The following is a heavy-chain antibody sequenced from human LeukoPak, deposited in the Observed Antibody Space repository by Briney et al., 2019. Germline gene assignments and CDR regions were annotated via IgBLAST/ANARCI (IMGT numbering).Heavy chain of an antibody. D-gene: IGHD3-10*01. CDR1: GFTFSSYA. CDR2: ISYDGSNK. CDR3: ARDHSPNYYGSGSYFDY. J-gene: IGHJ4*02. Sequence: PGRSLRLSCAASGFTFSSYAMHWVRQAPGKRLAREAVISYDGSNKYYADSVKGRFTISRDNSKNTLYLQMNSLRAEDTAVYYCARDHSPNYYGSGSYFDYWGQGTLVTVSS. V-gene: IGHV3-30*04.